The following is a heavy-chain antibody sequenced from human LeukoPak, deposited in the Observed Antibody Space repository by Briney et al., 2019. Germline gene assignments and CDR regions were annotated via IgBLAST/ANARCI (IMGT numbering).Heavy chain of an antibody. Sequence: ASVTVSCKASGYTFTSYDINWVRQATGQGLEWMGWMNPNSGNTGYAQKFQGRVTMTRNTSISTAYMELSSLRSEDTAVYYCARIQAYGSGSYYDAFDIWGQGTMVTVSS. CDR2: MNPNSGNT. D-gene: IGHD3-10*01. CDR1: GYTFTSYD. V-gene: IGHV1-8*01. CDR3: ARIQAYGSGSYYDAFDI. J-gene: IGHJ3*02.